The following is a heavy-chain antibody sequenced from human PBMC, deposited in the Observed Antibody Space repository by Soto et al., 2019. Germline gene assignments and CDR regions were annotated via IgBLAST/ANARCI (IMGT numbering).Heavy chain of an antibody. Sequence: QVQLVQSGAEVKKPGASVKVSCKASGYTFTSYDINWVRQATGQGLEWMGWMNPNSGNTGYAQKFQGRVTMTRNTSISTAYMELSSLRSEDTAVYYCARGKEEIVATTVLGYGMDVWGQGTTVTVSS. CDR1: GYTFTSYD. V-gene: IGHV1-8*01. J-gene: IGHJ6*02. CDR2: MNPNSGNT. D-gene: IGHD5-12*01. CDR3: ARGKEEIVATTVLGYGMDV.